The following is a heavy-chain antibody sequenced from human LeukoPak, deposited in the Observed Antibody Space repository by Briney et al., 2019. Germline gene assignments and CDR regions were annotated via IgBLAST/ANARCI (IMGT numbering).Heavy chain of an antibody. J-gene: IGHJ4*02. CDR2: ISSSSSYI. Sequence: GGSLRLSCAASGFTFSSYSMNWVRQAPGKGLEWVSSISSSSSYIYYADSVKGRFTISRDNAKNSLYLQMNSLRAEDTAVYYCARSFDCSSTSCPYGYWGQGTPVTVSS. CDR1: GFTFSSYS. D-gene: IGHD2-2*01. V-gene: IGHV3-21*01. CDR3: ARSFDCSSTSCPYGY.